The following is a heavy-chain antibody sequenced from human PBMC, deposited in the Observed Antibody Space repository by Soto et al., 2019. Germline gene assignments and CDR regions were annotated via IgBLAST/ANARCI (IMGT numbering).Heavy chain of an antibody. CDR3: ARSDHYFDFSRNYLDYFDY. D-gene: IGHD3-3*01. CDR2: INPQSGGT. Sequence: VASVKVSCKASGYTFSGHYIHWMRQAPGQGLERMGWINPQSGGTNSAQKFQGRITMTSDTSITTAYLEVSSLRSDDTAVYYCARSDHYFDFSRNYLDYFDYWGQGTLVTVSS. J-gene: IGHJ4*02. CDR1: GYTFSGHY. V-gene: IGHV1-2*02.